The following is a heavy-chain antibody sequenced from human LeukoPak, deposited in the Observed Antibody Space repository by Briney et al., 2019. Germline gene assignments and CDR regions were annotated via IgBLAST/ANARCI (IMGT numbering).Heavy chain of an antibody. D-gene: IGHD4-17*01. CDR3: ARPKYADYDWPDWYFDL. Sequence: PSETLSLTCSVAGGSISTSYWIWIRQSPGKGLEWIGYLCNSGSTNYNPSFKSRATISVDMSKNQFFLNLTSLTAADTAVYYCARPKYADYDWPDWYFDLWGRGTLVTVSS. V-gene: IGHV4-59*01. J-gene: IGHJ2*01. CDR1: GGSISTSY. CDR2: LCNSGST.